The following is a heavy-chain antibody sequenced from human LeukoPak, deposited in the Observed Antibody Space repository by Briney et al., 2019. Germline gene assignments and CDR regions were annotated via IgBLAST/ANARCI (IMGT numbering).Heavy chain of an antibody. CDR3: AKDQQYSSRAPWFDP. CDR2: IRHDGTNE. Sequence: PGGSLRLSCAASGFSFTSYGMHWVRQAPGKGLEWVAFIRHDGTNEYYTDSVKGRFTVSRDNFQNTLYLQMNSLRPEDTAVYYCAKDQQYSSRAPWFDPWGQGTLVTVSS. CDR1: GFSFTSYG. D-gene: IGHD6-19*01. V-gene: IGHV3-30*02. J-gene: IGHJ5*02.